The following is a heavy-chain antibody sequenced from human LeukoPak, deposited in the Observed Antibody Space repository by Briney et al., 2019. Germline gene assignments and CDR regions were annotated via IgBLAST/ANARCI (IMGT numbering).Heavy chain of an antibody. Sequence: GGSLRLSCAASGFTFGSYWMSWVRQAPGKGLEWVANMNRDGSEKYYVDSVKGRFTISRDNAKNSLYLQMNSLRAEDKAVYYCARTPADWGYFDYWAQGTLVTVSS. J-gene: IGHJ4*02. CDR1: GFTFGSYW. D-gene: IGHD7-27*01. CDR3: ARTPADWGYFDY. CDR2: MNRDGSEK. V-gene: IGHV3-7*05.